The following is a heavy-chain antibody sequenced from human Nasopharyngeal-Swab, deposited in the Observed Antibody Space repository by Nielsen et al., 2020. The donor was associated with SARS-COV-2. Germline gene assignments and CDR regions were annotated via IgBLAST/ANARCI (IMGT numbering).Heavy chain of an antibody. D-gene: IGHD3-16*01. Sequence: SQTLSLTRVISGDSVPRNSAAWNWIRQSPPRGPEWLGRTYYRSKWYNDYAVSVKSRISVNPDPSKNQFSLQLDSVTPEDTAVYYCARSNWGHTFDIWGQGTMVTVSS. CDR3: ARSNWGHTFDI. V-gene: IGHV6-1*01. CDR1: GDSVPRNSAA. J-gene: IGHJ3*02. CDR2: TYYRSKWYN.